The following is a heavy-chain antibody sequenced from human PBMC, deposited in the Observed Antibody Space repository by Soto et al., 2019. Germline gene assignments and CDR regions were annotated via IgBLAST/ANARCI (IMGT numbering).Heavy chain of an antibody. CDR1: GFSFGSYS. Sequence: PVGSLRLSCSTSGFSFGSYSMVWVRQAPGKGLECVASISSSRTNIHYADSVRGRFTISRDNAKNSLYLQMNNLRDEDTAVYYCAKEGSYVKDGYYMEAFCSWGQGTRVTVSS. D-gene: IGHD3-3*01. J-gene: IGHJ5*02. V-gene: IGHV3-21*01. CDR3: AKEGSYVKDGYYMEAFCS. CDR2: ISSSRTNI.